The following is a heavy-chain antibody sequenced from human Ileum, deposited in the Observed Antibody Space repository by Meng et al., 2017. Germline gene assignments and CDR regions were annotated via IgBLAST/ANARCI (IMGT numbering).Heavy chain of an antibody. CDR1: GYTFTTYA. J-gene: IGHJ4*02. Sequence: QVQREQTGSELKKPGAKVKVSCNASGYTFTTYAMNWVRQAPGQGLEWMGWINTNSGNPTYAQGFTGRFVFSLDTSVSTAYLQISSLKAEDTAVYYCARRDNQGPGFGVDYWGQGTLVTVSS. V-gene: IGHV7-4-1*02. CDR2: INTNSGNP. CDR3: ARRDNQGPGFGVDY. D-gene: IGHD3-10*01.